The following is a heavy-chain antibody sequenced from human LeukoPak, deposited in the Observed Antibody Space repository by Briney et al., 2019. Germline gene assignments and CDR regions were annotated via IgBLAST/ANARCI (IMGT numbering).Heavy chain of an antibody. CDR3: AREVRSSGYSLDY. CDR2: IYSSGST. CDR1: GGSISSYY. Sequence: SETLPLTCTVSGGSISSYYWSWIRQPAGKGLEWIGRIYSSGSTNYNPSLKSRVTMSVDTSKNQFSLKLRSVTAADTAVYYRAREVRSSGYSLDYWGQGTLVTVSS. V-gene: IGHV4-4*07. J-gene: IGHJ4*02. D-gene: IGHD3-22*01.